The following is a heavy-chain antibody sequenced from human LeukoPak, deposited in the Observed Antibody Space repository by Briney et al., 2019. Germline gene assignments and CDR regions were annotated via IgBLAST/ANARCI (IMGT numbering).Heavy chain of an antibody. CDR1: AGSINNYY. CDR2: IYYSGST. J-gene: IGHJ6*02. D-gene: IGHD3-3*01. Sequence: SETLSLTCTVSAGSINNYYWSWIRQPPGKGLEWIGYIYYSGSTNYNPSLKSRVTISVDTSKKQVSLNLSSVTAADTAVYYCANNRYYGFPYMDVWGQGTTVTVSS. V-gene: IGHV4-59*01. CDR3: ANNRYYGFPYMDV.